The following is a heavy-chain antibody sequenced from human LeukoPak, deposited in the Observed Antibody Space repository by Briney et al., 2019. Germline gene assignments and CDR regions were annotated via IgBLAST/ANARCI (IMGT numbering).Heavy chain of an antibody. V-gene: IGHV3-9*03. CDR1: GFTFSSYA. Sequence: PGGSLRLSCAASGFTFSSYAMSWVRQAPGKGLEWVSGISWNSGSIGYADSVKGRFTISRDNAKNSLYLQMNSLRAEDMALYYCAKEYSSSWGRDYFDYWGQGTLVTVSS. J-gene: IGHJ4*02. CDR3: AKEYSSSWGRDYFDY. CDR2: ISWNSGSI. D-gene: IGHD6-13*01.